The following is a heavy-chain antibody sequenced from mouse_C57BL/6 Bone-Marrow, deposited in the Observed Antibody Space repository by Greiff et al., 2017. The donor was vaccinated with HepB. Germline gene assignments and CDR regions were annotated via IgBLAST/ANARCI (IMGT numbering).Heavy chain of an antibody. CDR3: ARQGYYGSSYVGFDY. D-gene: IGHD1-1*01. J-gene: IGHJ2*01. V-gene: IGHV5-12*01. CDR1: GFTFSDYY. Sequence: EVQGVESGGGLVQPGGSLKLSCAASGFTFSDYYMYWVRQTPEKRLEWVAYISNGGGSTYYPDTVKGRFTISRDNAKNTLYLQMSRLKSEDTAMYYCARQGYYGSSYVGFDYWGQGTTLTVSS. CDR2: ISNGGGST.